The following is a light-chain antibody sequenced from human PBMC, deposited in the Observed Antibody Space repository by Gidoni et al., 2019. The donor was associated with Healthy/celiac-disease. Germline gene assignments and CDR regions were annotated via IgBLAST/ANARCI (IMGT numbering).Light chain of an antibody. CDR1: QSVSSSY. CDR2: GAS. CDR3: QQYGSSPLT. V-gene: IGKV3-20*01. Sequence: EIVLTQSTGTLSLSPGERATLSCRASQSVSSSYLAWYQQKPGQAPRLLIYGASSSATGIPDRFSGSGSGTDFTLTISRLEPEDFSVYYCQQYGSSPLTFGPGTKVDIK. J-gene: IGKJ3*01.